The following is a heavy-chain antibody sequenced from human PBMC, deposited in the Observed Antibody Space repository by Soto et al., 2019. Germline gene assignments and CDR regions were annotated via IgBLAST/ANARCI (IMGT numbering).Heavy chain of an antibody. CDR1: GGSICSSSYY. CDR3: ARRYGVAFDI. J-gene: IGHJ3*02. V-gene: IGHV4-39*07. CDR2: IYYSGST. D-gene: IGHD3-10*01. Sequence: SETLSLTCTVSGGSICSSSYYWGWFRQPPGKGLEWIGSIYYSGSTYYNPSLKSRVTISVDTSKNQFSLKLSSVTAADTAVYYCARRYGVAFDIWGQGTMVTVSS.